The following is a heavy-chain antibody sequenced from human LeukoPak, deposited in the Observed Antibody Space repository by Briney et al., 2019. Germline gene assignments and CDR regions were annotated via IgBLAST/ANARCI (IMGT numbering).Heavy chain of an antibody. CDR2: IKEDGSEK. V-gene: IGHV3-7*01. Sequence: GGSLRLSCAASGFTFSSYWMSWVRQAPEKGLEWVANIKEDGSEKYYVDSVKGRFTISRDNAKNSLYLQMNSLRAEDTALYYCVYGGSYYVAWGQGTLVTVSS. D-gene: IGHD1-26*01. J-gene: IGHJ5*02. CDR3: VYGGSYYVA. CDR1: GFTFSSYW.